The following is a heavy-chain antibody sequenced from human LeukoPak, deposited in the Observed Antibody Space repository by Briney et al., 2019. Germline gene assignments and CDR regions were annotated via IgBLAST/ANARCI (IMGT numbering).Heavy chain of an antibody. D-gene: IGHD5-12*01. CDR1: GGSISSGVYY. J-gene: IGHJ4*02. Sequence: PSQTLSLTCTVSGGSISSGVYYWTWIRQPAGKGLEWIGRMYSSGSTNYNPSLKSRVTISVDTSKNQFSLRLSSVTAADTAVYYCARGLTWIGVPDYWGQGTLVTVSS. CDR2: MYSSGST. V-gene: IGHV4-61*02. CDR3: ARGLTWIGVPDY.